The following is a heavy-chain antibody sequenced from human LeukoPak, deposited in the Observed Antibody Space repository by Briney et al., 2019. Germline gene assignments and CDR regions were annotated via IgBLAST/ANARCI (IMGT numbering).Heavy chain of an antibody. CDR2: ICYNGSKK. Sequence: GGSLRLSCAASGFTFSDYGMHWVRQAPGKGLEWVAIICYNGSKKYYAESVKGRFTISRDNSKNTLYLQMSSLRAEDTAVYYCARDPYGSGDGYFDYWGQGTLVTVSS. J-gene: IGHJ4*02. D-gene: IGHD3-10*01. V-gene: IGHV3-33*01. CDR3: ARDPYGSGDGYFDY. CDR1: GFTFSDYG.